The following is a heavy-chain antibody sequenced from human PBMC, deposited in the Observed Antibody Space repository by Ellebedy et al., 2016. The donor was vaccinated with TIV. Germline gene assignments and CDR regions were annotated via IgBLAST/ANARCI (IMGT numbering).Heavy chain of an antibody. CDR2: ISPNSGAT. Sequence: AASVKVSCKAPRYTLTAYYVHWVRQAPGQGLEWMGWISPNSGATNYARKFQGRVTMTRDTSISTAYIEVSRLRSDDTAVYYCARDRDAAMASYYYGMDVWGQGTTVTVSS. J-gene: IGHJ6*02. D-gene: IGHD5-18*01. CDR1: RYTLTAYY. CDR3: ARDRDAAMASYYYGMDV. V-gene: IGHV1-2*02.